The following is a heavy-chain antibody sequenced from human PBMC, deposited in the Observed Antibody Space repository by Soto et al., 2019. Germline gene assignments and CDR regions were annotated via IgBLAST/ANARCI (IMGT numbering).Heavy chain of an antibody. D-gene: IGHD1-1*01. CDR1: GGSISSTTYY. CDR3: ARGRYSVQVGFDY. V-gene: IGHV4-39*07. J-gene: IGHJ4*02. CDR2: INHSGST. Sequence: PSETLSLTCTVSGGSISSTTYYWSWIRQPPGKGLEWIGEINHSGSTNYNPSLKSRVTISVDTSKNQFSLKLSSVTAADTAVYYCARGRYSVQVGFDYWGQGTLVTVSS.